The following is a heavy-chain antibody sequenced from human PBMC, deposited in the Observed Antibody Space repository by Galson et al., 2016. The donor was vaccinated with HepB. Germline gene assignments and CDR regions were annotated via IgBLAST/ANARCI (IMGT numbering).Heavy chain of an antibody. D-gene: IGHD3-9*01. CDR3: ARGPLSYDGLTGYYPYYFDY. J-gene: IGHJ4*02. Sequence: SLRLSCAASGITLRNFIIHWVRQPPGKGLEWVAAISHDDISKYYTDSVKGRFTISRDNSGNTVDLQMNSLRAEDTAVYYCARGPLSYDGLTGYYPYYFDYWGQGTQVTVSS. CDR1: GITLRNFI. CDR2: ISHDDISK. V-gene: IGHV3-30-3*01.